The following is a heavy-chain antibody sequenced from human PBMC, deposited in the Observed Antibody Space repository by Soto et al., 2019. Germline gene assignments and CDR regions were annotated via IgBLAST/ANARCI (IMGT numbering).Heavy chain of an antibody. Sequence: PGGSLRLSCAASGFTFSSYAMHWVRQAPGKGLEWVAVISYDGSNKYYADSVKGRFTISRDNSKNTLYLQMNSLRAEDTAVYYCASFSADYWGQGTLVTVSS. CDR2: ISYDGSNK. J-gene: IGHJ4*02. CDR1: GFTFSSYA. V-gene: IGHV3-30-3*01. CDR3: ASFSADY.